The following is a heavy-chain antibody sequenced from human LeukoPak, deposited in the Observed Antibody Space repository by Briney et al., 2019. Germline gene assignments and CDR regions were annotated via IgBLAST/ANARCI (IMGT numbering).Heavy chain of an antibody. CDR3: ARDIGIAVAGHYYYYYYMDV. D-gene: IGHD6-19*01. CDR2: INPHSGGT. V-gene: IGHV1-2*02. CDR1: GYTFTGYY. Sequence: ASVKVSCKASGYTFTGYYIHWVRQAPGQGLEWMGWINPHSGGTNYAQKFQGGVTMTRDTSITTAYMELSSLRSEDTAVYYCARDIGIAVAGHYYYYYYMDVWGKGTTVTVSS. J-gene: IGHJ6*03.